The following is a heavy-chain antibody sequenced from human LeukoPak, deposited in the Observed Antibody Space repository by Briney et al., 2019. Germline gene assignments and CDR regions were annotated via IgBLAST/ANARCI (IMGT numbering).Heavy chain of an antibody. CDR3: ATYCGGDCYPFNWFDP. V-gene: IGHV1-24*01. D-gene: IGHD2-21*02. CDR1: GYTLTQLS. J-gene: IGHJ5*02. CDR2: FDPEDGET. Sequence: ASVKVSCKVSGYTLTQLSMHWVRQAPGKGLEWMGGFDPEDGETIYAQKFQGRVTMNEDTSTDTAYMELSSLRSEDTAVYYCATYCGGDCYPFNWFDPWGQGTLVTVSS.